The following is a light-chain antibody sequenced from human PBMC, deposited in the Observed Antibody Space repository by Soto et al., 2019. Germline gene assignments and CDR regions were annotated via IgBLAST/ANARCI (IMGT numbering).Light chain of an antibody. V-gene: IGLV2-23*03. J-gene: IGLJ2*01. CDR3: CSYADSSSFVV. Sequence: QSALAQPASVSGYPGQSVTISCTGTSSDVGSYDLVSWYQQHPGKTPQLMIYEGTKRPSGVSDRFSGSKSGNTASLTISGLQAEDEADYYCCSYADSSSFVVLGGGTKVTVL. CDR1: SSDVGSYDL. CDR2: EGT.